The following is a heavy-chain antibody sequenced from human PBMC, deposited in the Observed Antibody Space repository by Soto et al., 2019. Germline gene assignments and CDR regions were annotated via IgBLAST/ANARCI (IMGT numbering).Heavy chain of an antibody. Sequence: QVQLVESGGGVVQPGRSLRLSCAASGFTFSSYGMHWVRQAPGKGLDWVAVVRYDGSNKYYADSVKGRFTISRDNSKNTLYLQMNRLRAEDTAVYYCARDAGIAARLWGMDVWGQGTTVTVSS. CDR3: ARDAGIAARLWGMDV. CDR1: GFTFSSYG. CDR2: VRYDGSNK. D-gene: IGHD6-6*01. J-gene: IGHJ6*02. V-gene: IGHV3-33*01.